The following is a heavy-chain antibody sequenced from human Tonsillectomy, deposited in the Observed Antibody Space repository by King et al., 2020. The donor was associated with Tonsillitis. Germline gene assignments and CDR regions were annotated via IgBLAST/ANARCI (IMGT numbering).Heavy chain of an antibody. CDR2: IIPILGIA. V-gene: IGHV1-69*04. Sequence: QLVQSGAEVKKPGSSVKVSCKASGGTFSSYAISWVRQAPGQGLEWMGRIIPILGIANYAQKFQGRVTITADKSTSTAYMELSSLRSEDTAVYYCARGIYYYSSGYEYCQHWGQGTLVTVSS. CDR1: GGTFSSYA. J-gene: IGHJ1*01. D-gene: IGHD3-22*01. CDR3: ARGIYYYSSGYEYCQH.